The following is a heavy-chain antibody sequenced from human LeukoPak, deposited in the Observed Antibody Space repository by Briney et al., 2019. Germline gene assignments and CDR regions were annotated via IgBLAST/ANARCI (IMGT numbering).Heavy chain of an antibody. CDR1: GGSFSGYY. CDR3: ARGRTPYYFDY. D-gene: IGHD2-2*01. J-gene: IGHJ4*02. Sequence: SETLSLTCAVYGGSFSGYYWSWIRQPPGKGLERIGEINHSGSTNYNPSLKSRVTISVDTSKNQFSLKLSSVTAADTAVYYCARGRTPYYFDYWGQGTLVTVSS. V-gene: IGHV4-34*01. CDR2: INHSGST.